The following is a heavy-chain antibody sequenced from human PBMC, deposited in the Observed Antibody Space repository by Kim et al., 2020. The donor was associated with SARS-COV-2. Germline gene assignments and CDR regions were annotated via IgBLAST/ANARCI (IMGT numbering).Heavy chain of an antibody. V-gene: IGHV3-33*01. CDR3: TRWDCSVDCSLNE. D-gene: IGHD2-21*02. J-gene: IGHJ4*02. Sequence: ATSVKCPFTICRDNSDKTLYLQMNSLKAKDTAVYYCTRWDCSVDCSLNEWGQGTLVTVSS.